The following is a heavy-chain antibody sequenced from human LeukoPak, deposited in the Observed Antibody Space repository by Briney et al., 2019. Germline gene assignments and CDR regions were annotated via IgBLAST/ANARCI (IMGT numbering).Heavy chain of an antibody. V-gene: IGHV3-30*18. Sequence: GGSLRLSCAASGFSFSSFGMHWGRQAPGKGLEWVAVISYDGSNKFYADSVKGRFTISRDNSKNTLYLQMNSLRAEDTAVFYCAKAGYSSGWRNFDYWGQGTLVTVSS. CDR1: GFSFSSFG. CDR3: AKAGYSSGWRNFDY. J-gene: IGHJ4*02. CDR2: ISYDGSNK. D-gene: IGHD6-19*01.